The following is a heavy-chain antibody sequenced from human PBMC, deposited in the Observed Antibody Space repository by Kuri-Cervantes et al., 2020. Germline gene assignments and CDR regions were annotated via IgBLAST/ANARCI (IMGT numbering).Heavy chain of an antibody. V-gene: IGHV3-30*03. D-gene: IGHD3-9*01. Sequence: GESLKISCAASGFTFSSYGMHWVRQAPGKGLEWVAVISYDGSNKYYADSVKGRFTISRDNSKNTLYLQMNSLRAEDTAVYYCARDPEALTGYPREYFDLWGRGTLVTVSS. CDR1: GFTFSSYG. CDR2: ISYDGSNK. J-gene: IGHJ2*01. CDR3: ARDPEALTGYPREYFDL.